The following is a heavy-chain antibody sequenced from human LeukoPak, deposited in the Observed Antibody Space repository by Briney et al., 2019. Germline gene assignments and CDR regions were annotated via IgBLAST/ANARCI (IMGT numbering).Heavy chain of an antibody. D-gene: IGHD4-17*01. V-gene: IGHV3-21*01. Sequence: GGSLRLSCAASGFTFSSYSMNWVRQAPGKGLEWVSSISSSSSYIYYADSVKGRFTISRDNAKNSLYLQMNSLRAEDTAVYYCARDPRTTVTTGWFDPWGQGTLVTVSS. J-gene: IGHJ5*02. CDR3: ARDPRTTVTTGWFDP. CDR1: GFTFSSYS. CDR2: ISSSSSYI.